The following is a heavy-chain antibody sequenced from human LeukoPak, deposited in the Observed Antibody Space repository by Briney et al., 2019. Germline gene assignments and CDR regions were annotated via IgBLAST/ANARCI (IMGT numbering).Heavy chain of an antibody. CDR1: GGTFSSYA. D-gene: IGHD3-22*01. CDR2: IIPIFGTA. V-gene: IGHV1-69*13. Sequence: GASVKVSCKASGGTFSSYAISWVRQAPGQGLEWMGGIIPIFGTANYAQKFQGRVTITADESTSTAYVELSSLRSEDTAVYYCARAAISKDGSGYFYWGQGTLVTVSS. CDR3: ARAAISKDGSGYFY. J-gene: IGHJ4*02.